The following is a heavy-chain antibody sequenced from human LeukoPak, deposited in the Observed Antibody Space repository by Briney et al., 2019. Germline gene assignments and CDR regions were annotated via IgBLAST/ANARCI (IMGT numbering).Heavy chain of an antibody. CDR2: ISGDGRST. CDR3: AKDMARSRLTSCDY. J-gene: IGHJ4*02. CDR1: GFTFSSYA. D-gene: IGHD2-2*01. Sequence: GRSLRLSCAASGFTFSSYAMSWVRQAPGKGLESVSAISGDGRSTYYAGSVKGRFTISRDNSKYTLSLQMSSLRADDTAMYYCAKDMARSRLTSCDYWGQGTLVTVSS. V-gene: IGHV3-23*01.